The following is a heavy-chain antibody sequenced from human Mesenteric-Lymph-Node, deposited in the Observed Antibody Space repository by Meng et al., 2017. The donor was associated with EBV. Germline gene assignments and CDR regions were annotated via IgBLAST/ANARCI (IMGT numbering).Heavy chain of an antibody. CDR1: GGSINSNNW. D-gene: IGHD1-14*01. CDR2: IYHSGST. CDR3: ARHVDPGETDY. V-gene: IGHV4-4*02. J-gene: IGHJ4*02. Sequence: QVQLQESGPGLVKPSGTLSLTCAVSGGSINSNNWWNWVRQPPGKGLEWIGEIYHSGSTNYSPSLKSRVTISVDTSKNQFSLKLSSVTAADTAVYYCARHVDPGETDYWGQGTLVTVSS.